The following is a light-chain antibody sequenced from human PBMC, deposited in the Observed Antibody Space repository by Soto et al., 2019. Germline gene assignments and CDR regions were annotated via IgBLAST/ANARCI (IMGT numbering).Light chain of an antibody. Sequence: DIHMTHSPSTLSSCLVDRVSITCRASQDITNCLAWYQQKPGKVPKVLIYHASSLGSGVPSRFSGSGFGTEFTLTIDSLQTDDFATYYCQQCHYLWTFGQGTKVDIK. CDR2: HAS. CDR1: QDITNC. V-gene: IGKV1-5*01. J-gene: IGKJ1*01. CDR3: QQCHYLWT.